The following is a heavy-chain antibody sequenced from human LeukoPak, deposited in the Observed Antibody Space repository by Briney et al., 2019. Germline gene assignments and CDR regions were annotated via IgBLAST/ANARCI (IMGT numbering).Heavy chain of an antibody. V-gene: IGHV4-39*07. D-gene: IGHD3-22*01. CDR2: IYYSGST. J-gene: IGHJ4*02. CDR1: GGSISSSSYY. Sequence: SETLSLTCTVSGGSISSSSYYWGWIRQPPGKGLEWIGSIYYSGSTYYNPSLKSLVTISVDTSKNQFSLKLSSVTAADTAVYYCARRRPSNYYDSSGYSFDYWGQGTLVTVSS. CDR3: ARRRPSNYYDSSGYSFDY.